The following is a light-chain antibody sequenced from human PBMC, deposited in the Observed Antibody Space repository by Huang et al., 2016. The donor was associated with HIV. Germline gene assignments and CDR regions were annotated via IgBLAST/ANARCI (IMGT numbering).Light chain of an antibody. V-gene: IGKV3D-15*01. CDR2: GAS. CDR3: QQYNNWPPVT. Sequence: EVVMTQSPATLSVSPGERATLSCRASQSVSSNLAWYQQKPGQAPRLLISGASTRATGIPARFSGSGSGTEFTLTISSLQSEDFAVYYCQQYNNWPPVTFGQGTKLEIK. CDR1: QSVSSN. J-gene: IGKJ2*01.